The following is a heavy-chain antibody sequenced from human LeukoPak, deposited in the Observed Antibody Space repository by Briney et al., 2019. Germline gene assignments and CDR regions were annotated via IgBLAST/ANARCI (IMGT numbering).Heavy chain of an antibody. V-gene: IGHV4-39*01. J-gene: IGHJ4*02. CDR1: GGSISTYY. CDR3: ARHLYSSGPGEYYFDY. Sequence: SETLSLTCTVSGGSISTYYWGWIRQPPGKGLEWIGSIYYSGSTYYNPSLKSRVTISVDTSKNQFSLKLSSVTAADTAVYYCARHLYSSGPGEYYFDYWGQGTLVTVSS. D-gene: IGHD3-22*01. CDR2: IYYSGST.